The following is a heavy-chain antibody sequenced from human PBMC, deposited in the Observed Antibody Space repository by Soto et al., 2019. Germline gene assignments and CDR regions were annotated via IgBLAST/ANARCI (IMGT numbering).Heavy chain of an antibody. CDR3: AKDLWGFEAVPYFDY. J-gene: IGHJ4*02. V-gene: IGHV3-30*18. D-gene: IGHD2-21*01. CDR2: ISYDGSNK. Sequence: QVQLVESGGGVVQPGRSLRLSCAASGFTFSSYGMHWVRQAPGKGLEWVAVISYDGSNKYYADSVKGRFTISSDNSKNTLYLQMNSLRAEDTAVYYCAKDLWGFEAVPYFDYWGQGTLVTVSS. CDR1: GFTFSSYG.